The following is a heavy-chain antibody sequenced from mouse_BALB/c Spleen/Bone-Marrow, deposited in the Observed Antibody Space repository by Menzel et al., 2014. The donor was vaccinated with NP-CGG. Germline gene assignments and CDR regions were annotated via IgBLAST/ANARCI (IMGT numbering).Heavy chain of an antibody. D-gene: IGHD1-1*01. J-gene: IGHJ4*01. CDR3: ARLGYYGTMGY. CDR2: INPDSSTI. V-gene: IGHV4-1*02. CDR1: GFDSSGYW. Sequence: EVQLVESGGGLVQPGGSLKLSCAASGFDSSGYWMSWVRQAPGKGLEWIGEINPDSSTINYTPSLKDKFIISRDNAKNTLYLQMSKVRSEDTALYYCARLGYYGTMGYWGQGTSVTVSS.